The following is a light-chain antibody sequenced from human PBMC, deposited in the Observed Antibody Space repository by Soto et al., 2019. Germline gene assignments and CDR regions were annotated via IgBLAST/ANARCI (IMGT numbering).Light chain of an antibody. Sequence: DIQMTQSPSSLSASVGDRVTITCQASQDISNYLNWYQQKPGKAPKLLINDASNLETGVPSRFSGSGSGTDFTFTINSLQPEDIATYYCQHYDNLVTFGPGTKVDIK. V-gene: IGKV1-33*01. J-gene: IGKJ3*01. CDR1: QDISNY. CDR3: QHYDNLVT. CDR2: DAS.